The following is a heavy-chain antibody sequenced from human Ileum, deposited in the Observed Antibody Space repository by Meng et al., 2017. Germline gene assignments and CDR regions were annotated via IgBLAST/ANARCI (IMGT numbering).Heavy chain of an antibody. V-gene: IGHV4-39*01. CDR2: IYYNGNT. J-gene: IGHJ4*02. D-gene: IGHD2-2*02. Sequence: QLQLQESGPGLVKPSESLSLTCTVSGGSISNTNYYWDWIRQPPAKGLVWVGSIYYNGNTYYNPSLKSRVTISIDTSKNQFSLKLSSVTAADTAVYYCARGKAIPDFWGQGTLVTVSS. CDR1: GGSISNTNYY. CDR3: ARGKAIPDF.